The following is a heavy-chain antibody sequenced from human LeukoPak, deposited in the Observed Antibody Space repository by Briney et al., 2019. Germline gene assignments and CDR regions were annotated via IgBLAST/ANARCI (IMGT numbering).Heavy chain of an antibody. CDR1: GFTFSSYG. Sequence: PGGSLRLSCAASGFTFSSYGMHWVREAPGKGLERVAVISYEGSNKYYVESVKGRFTISRDNSKNTLYMQMNSLRAEDTAVFYCAKDHAYYYYDSSGYYDYWGQGTLVTASS. D-gene: IGHD3-22*01. V-gene: IGHV3-30*18. J-gene: IGHJ4*02. CDR2: ISYEGSNK. CDR3: AKDHAYYYYDSSGYYDY.